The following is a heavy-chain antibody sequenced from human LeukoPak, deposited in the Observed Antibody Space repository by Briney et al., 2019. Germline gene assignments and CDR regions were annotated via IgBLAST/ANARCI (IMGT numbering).Heavy chain of an antibody. V-gene: IGHV1-69*04. Sequence: SVKVSCKASGYTFTSYDINWVRQATGQGLEWMGRITPILGIANYAQKFQGRVTITADKSTSTAYMELSSLRSEDTAVYFCARDFSIVVVVAATGFDYWGQGTLVTVSS. J-gene: IGHJ4*02. CDR3: ARDFSIVVVVAATGFDY. CDR2: ITPILGIA. D-gene: IGHD2-15*01. CDR1: GYTFTSYD.